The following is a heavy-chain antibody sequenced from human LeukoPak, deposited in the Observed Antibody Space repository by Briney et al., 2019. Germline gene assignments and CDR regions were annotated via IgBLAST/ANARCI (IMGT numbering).Heavy chain of an antibody. CDR3: ARKTVWLGIAAAGTIDY. D-gene: IGHD6-13*01. Sequence: SQTLSLTCALYGGSFSGYYWSWIRHPPGKGLEWIGEINHSGSTNYNPSLNTRATISVYTSKYKFSLKLSSGSAADTAVYYCARKTVWLGIAAAGTIDYWGQGTLVTVSS. J-gene: IGHJ4*02. CDR2: INHSGST. CDR1: GGSFSGYY. V-gene: IGHV4-34*01.